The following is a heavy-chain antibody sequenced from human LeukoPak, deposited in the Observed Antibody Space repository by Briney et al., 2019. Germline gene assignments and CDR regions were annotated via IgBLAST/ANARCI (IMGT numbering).Heavy chain of an antibody. CDR2: ISGSGGST. J-gene: IGHJ4*02. CDR3: AKGPLGYYDSSGYYAQGDY. CDR1: GFTFSSYG. Sequence: GALRLSCAASGFTFSSYGMSWVRQAPGKGLEWVSAISGSGGSTYYADSVKGRFTISRDNSKNTLYLQMNSLRAEDTAVYYCAKGPLGYYDSSGYYAQGDYWGQGTLVTVSS. V-gene: IGHV3-23*01. D-gene: IGHD3-22*01.